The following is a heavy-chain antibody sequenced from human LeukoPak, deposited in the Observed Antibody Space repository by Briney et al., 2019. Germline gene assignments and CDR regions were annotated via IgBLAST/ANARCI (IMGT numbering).Heavy chain of an antibody. Sequence: ASVKVSCKASGYTFTGYYMHWVRQAPGQGLEWMGWINLNSGGTNYAQKFQGRVTMTRDTSISTAYMELSRLRSDDTAVYYCARDRGYSSGPDPNWFDPWGQGTLVTVSS. V-gene: IGHV1-2*02. CDR3: ARDRGYSSGPDPNWFDP. CDR2: INLNSGGT. J-gene: IGHJ5*02. CDR1: GYTFTGYY. D-gene: IGHD6-19*01.